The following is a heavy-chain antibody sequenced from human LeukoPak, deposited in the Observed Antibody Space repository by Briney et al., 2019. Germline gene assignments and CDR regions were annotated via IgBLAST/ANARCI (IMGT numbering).Heavy chain of an antibody. CDR3: ARPLFWGATDV. V-gene: IGHV3-53*01. D-gene: IGHD3-10*02. J-gene: IGHJ6*04. CDR2: IYSDGSI. CDR1: GFSVRSNY. Sequence: GGALRLSCAASGFSVRSNYISWVRQAPGKGREWVSMIYSDGSIFHADSVKGRFTMSRDNSRNTLDLQMNSLRVEDTAVYYCARPLFWGATDVWGKGTTVTVSS.